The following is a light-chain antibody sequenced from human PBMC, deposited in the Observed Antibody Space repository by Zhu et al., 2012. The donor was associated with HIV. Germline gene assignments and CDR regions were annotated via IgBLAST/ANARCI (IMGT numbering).Light chain of an antibody. Sequence: DIQLTQSPSFLSASVGDRVTITCRASQGISNHLAWYHQKPRKAPKLLIYGASVLQSGVPSRFSGSGSGTEFTLTISSLQPEDFATYFCQHLTLYPTFGGGSKVEIK. CDR3: QHLTLYPT. J-gene: IGKJ4*01. CDR1: QGISNH. CDR2: GAS. V-gene: IGKV1-9*01.